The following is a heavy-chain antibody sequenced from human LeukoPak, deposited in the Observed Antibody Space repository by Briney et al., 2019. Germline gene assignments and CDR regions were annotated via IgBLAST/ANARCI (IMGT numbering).Heavy chain of an antibody. CDR1: GGSISNYY. D-gene: IGHD3-10*01. V-gene: IGHV4-4*07. J-gene: IGHJ4*02. Sequence: SETLSLTCTVSGGSISNYYWSWLRQPAGKGLEWIGHMYTSGSTKYNPSLKSRVTISVDKSKNQFSLKVTSVTAADTAVYFCARDHYGSGNYKSYFDYWGQGTQVTVSS. CDR3: ARDHYGSGNYKSYFDY. CDR2: MYTSGST.